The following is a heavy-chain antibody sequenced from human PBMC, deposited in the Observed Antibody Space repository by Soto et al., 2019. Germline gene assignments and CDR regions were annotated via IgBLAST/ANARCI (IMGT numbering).Heavy chain of an antibody. Sequence: QVQLVESGGGVVQPGTSLRLSCAASGFPFTTYGMQWVREAPTKGLDWVAVISYDGSNKYYADSVRGRFTISRDNSKNTLYLQMNSLRPEDTALYYSVGGQAYFDYRGQGTLVTVSS. CDR2: ISYDGSNK. D-gene: IGHD3-10*01. CDR3: VGGQAYFDY. J-gene: IGHJ4*02. CDR1: GFPFTTYG. V-gene: IGHV3-30*03.